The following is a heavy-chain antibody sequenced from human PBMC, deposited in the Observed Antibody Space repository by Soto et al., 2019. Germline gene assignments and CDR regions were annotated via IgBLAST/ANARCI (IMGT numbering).Heavy chain of an antibody. D-gene: IGHD1-1*01. CDR1: GFTFSSYG. CDR3: ARDAPLGTYYYYYMDV. Sequence: GGSLRLSCAASGFTFSSYGMHWVRQAPGKGLEWVAVIWYDGSNKYYADSVKGRFTISRDNSKNTLYLQMNSLRAEDTAVYYCARDAPLGTYYYYYMDVWGKGTTVTGSS. CDR2: IWYDGSNK. J-gene: IGHJ6*03. V-gene: IGHV3-33*01.